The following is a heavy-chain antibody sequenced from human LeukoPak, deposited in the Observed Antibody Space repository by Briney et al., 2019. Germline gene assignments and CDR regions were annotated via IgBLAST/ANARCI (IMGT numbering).Heavy chain of an antibody. CDR3: ARVDFLGYYYYYGMDV. Sequence: ASVKVSCKASGGTFSSYAISWVRQAPGQGLEWMGGIIPIFGTANYAQKFQGRVTITADGSTSTAYMELRSLRSDDTAVYYCARVDFLGYYYYYGMDVWGQGTTVTVSS. V-gene: IGHV1-69*13. CDR1: GGTFSSYA. CDR2: IIPIFGTA. D-gene: IGHD7-27*01. J-gene: IGHJ6*02.